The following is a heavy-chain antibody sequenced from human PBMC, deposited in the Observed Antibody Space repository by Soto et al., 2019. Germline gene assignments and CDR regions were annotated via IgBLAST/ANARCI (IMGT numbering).Heavy chain of an antibody. D-gene: IGHD6-13*01. V-gene: IGHV4-4*07. CDR3: ARGRRQLVINWYFGL. CDR2: IYTSGST. CDR1: GGSISSYY. Sequence: QVQLQESGPGLVKPSETLSLTCTVSGGSISSYYWSWIRQPAGKGLEWIGRIYTSGSTNYNPSLKSRVTMSVDTSKNRFSLQLSSVTAADTAVYYCARGRRQLVINWYFGLWGRGTLVTVSS. J-gene: IGHJ2*01.